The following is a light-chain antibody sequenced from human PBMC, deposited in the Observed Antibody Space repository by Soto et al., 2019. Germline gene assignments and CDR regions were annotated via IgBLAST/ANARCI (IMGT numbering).Light chain of an antibody. Sequence: IVLTQSPATLSLSPGERATLSCMASQSVSSYLAWYQQKPGQAPRLLIYDASNRATGIPARFSGSGSGTDFTLTISSLEPEDFAVYYCQQRSNWPITFGQGTRLEI. CDR1: QSVSSY. J-gene: IGKJ5*01. CDR3: QQRSNWPIT. CDR2: DAS. V-gene: IGKV3-11*01.